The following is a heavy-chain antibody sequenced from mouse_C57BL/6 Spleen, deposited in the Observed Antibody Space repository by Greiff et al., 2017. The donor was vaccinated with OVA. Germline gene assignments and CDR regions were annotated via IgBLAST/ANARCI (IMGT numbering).Heavy chain of an antibody. CDR3: TRRAYYGSSYGFAY. D-gene: IGHD1-1*01. CDR1: GYTFTDYE. Sequence: VQLVESGAELVRPGASVTLSCKASGYTFTDYEMHWVKQTPVHGLEWIGAIDPETGGTAYNQKFKGKAILTADKSSSTAYMELRSLTSEDSAVYYCTRRAYYGSSYGFAYWGQGTLVTVSA. V-gene: IGHV1-15*01. J-gene: IGHJ3*01. CDR2: IDPETGGT.